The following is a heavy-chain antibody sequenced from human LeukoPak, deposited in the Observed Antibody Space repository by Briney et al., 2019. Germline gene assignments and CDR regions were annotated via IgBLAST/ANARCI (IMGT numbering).Heavy chain of an antibody. CDR1: GYSFTSYW. J-gene: IGHJ5*02. CDR3: ARSRITMVRGVIIRRNWFDP. CDR2: IYPGDSDT. D-gene: IGHD3-10*01. Sequence: GESLKISCKGSGYSFTSYWIGWVRQMPGKGLEWMGIIYPGDSDTRYSPSFQGQVTISADKSISTAYLQWSSLKASDAAMYYCARSRITMVRGVIIRRNWFDPWGQGTLVTVSS. V-gene: IGHV5-51*01.